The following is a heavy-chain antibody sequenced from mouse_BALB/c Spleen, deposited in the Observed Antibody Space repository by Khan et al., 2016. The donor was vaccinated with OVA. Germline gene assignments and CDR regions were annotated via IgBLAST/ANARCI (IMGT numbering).Heavy chain of an antibody. V-gene: IGHV1-69*02. J-gene: IGHJ3*01. CDR1: GYTFTSYW. Sequence: QVQLQQSGAELVKPGASVKLSCKASGYTFTSYWMHWVKQRPGQSLEWIGEIDPSDSYSNYNQNFKGKATLTIDKSSSTAYMQLSSLTSEDSAVYYCARSYYYGSSTWIAYWGQGTLVTVSA. D-gene: IGHD1-1*01. CDR2: IDPSDSYS. CDR3: ARSYYYGSSTWIAY.